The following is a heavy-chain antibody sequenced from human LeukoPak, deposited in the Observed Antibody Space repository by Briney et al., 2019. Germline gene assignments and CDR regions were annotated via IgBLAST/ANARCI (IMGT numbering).Heavy chain of an antibody. J-gene: IGHJ4*02. CDR2: IYTSGST. V-gene: IGHV4-4*07. CDR1: GGSISSYY. Sequence: SETLSLTCTVSGGSISSYYWSWIRQPAGKGLEWIGRIYTSGSTNYNPSLKSRVTMSVDTSKNQFSLRLSSVNAADTAVYFCARGNYYRYYFDSWGQGTLVTVSS. CDR3: ARGNYYRYYFDS. D-gene: IGHD3-10*01.